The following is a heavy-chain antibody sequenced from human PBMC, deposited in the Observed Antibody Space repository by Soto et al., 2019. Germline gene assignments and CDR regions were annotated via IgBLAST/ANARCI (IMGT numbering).Heavy chain of an antibody. Sequence: QVQLVESGGGVVQPGRSLRLSCAASGFTFSSYAMHWVRQAPGKGLEWVAVISYDGSNKYYADSVKGRFTISRDNSKNTLYLQMNSLRAEDTAVYYCAREFIVVVPAAIPAPTSWFDPWGQGTLVTVSS. CDR3: AREFIVVVPAAIPAPTSWFDP. V-gene: IGHV3-30-3*01. D-gene: IGHD2-2*02. CDR1: GFTFSSYA. J-gene: IGHJ5*02. CDR2: ISYDGSNK.